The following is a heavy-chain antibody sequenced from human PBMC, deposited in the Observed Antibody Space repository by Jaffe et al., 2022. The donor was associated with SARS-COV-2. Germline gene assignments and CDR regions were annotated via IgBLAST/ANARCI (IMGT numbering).Heavy chain of an antibody. J-gene: IGHJ4*02. CDR1: GFTFSSYA. V-gene: IGHV3-23*01. CDR2: ISGSGGST. CDR3: AKRPMIVVVPPGGIDY. Sequence: EVQLLESGGGLVQPGGSLRLSCAASGFTFSSYAMSWVRQAPGKGLEWVSAISGSGGSTYYADSVKGRFTISRDNSKNTLYLQMNSLRAEDTAVYYCAKRPMIVVVPPGGIDYWGQGTLVTVSS. D-gene: IGHD3-22*01.